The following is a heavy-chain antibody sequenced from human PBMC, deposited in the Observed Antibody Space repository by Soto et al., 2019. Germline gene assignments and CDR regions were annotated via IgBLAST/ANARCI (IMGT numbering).Heavy chain of an antibody. Sequence: SQTLLRTCAISGDSVSSNSAAWNCIRQSPSRGLEWLERTYYRSKWYNDYAVSVKSRITINPDTSKNQFSLQLNSVTPEDTAVYYCARSRGLDYYYGMDVWGQGTTVTVSS. D-gene: IGHD6-19*01. J-gene: IGHJ6*02. CDR3: ARSRGLDYYYGMDV. V-gene: IGHV6-1*01. CDR1: GDSVSSNSAA. CDR2: TYYRSKWYN.